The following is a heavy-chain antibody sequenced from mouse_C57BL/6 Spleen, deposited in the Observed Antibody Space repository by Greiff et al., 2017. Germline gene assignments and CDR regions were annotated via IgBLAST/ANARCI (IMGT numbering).Heavy chain of an antibody. CDR2: IWSGGST. D-gene: IGHD2-2*01. CDR3: ARWLPNYAMDY. J-gene: IGHJ4*01. CDR1: GFSLTRYG. V-gene: IGHV2-2*01. Sequence: VQLQESGPGLVQPSQSLSITCTVSGFSLTRYGVHWVRQSPGKGLEWLGVIWSGGSTDSNAAFISRLSISKDNSKSQVFFKMNSLQADDTAIYYCARWLPNYAMDYWGQGTSVTVSS.